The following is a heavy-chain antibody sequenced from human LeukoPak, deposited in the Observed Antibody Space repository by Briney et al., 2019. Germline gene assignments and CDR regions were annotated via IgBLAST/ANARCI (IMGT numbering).Heavy chain of an antibody. J-gene: IGHJ4*02. CDR3: ARVLRDYYFDY. D-gene: IGHD3-9*01. CDR2: ITMSSTYI. CDR1: GFSFSTYN. Sequence: GGSLRLSCAASGFSFSTYNMNWVRQAPGKRLEWVSSITMSSTYIYHADSVKGRFTISRDNAKNSLFLQMNSLRAENTAVYYCARVLRDYYFDYWGQGTLVTVSS. V-gene: IGHV3-21*01.